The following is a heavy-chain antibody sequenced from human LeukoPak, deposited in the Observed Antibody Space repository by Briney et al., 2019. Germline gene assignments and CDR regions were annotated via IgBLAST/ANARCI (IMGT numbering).Heavy chain of an antibody. V-gene: IGHV3-7*01. CDR1: GFTFSTYW. Sequence: RPGGSLRLSCAASGFTFSTYWMSWFRQAPGKEPEWVADINQDGSEEYYLQSVRGRFTVSRDNAQNAVFLQMTNLRADDTAVYYCARWKMELQRNAFDFWGQGTVVTVSS. J-gene: IGHJ3*01. CDR2: INQDGSEE. CDR3: ARWKMELQRNAFDF. D-gene: IGHD1-26*01.